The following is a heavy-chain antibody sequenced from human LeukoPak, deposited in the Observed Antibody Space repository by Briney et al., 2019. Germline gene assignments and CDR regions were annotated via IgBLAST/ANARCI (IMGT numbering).Heavy chain of an antibody. CDR1: GFTFSSSA. V-gene: IGHV3-23*01. J-gene: IGHJ4*02. D-gene: IGHD2-15*01. Sequence: GGSLRLSCAASGFTFSSSAMSWVRQAPGKGLEWVSAISNNGGYRYYADSVQGRFTISRDNSKSTLCLQMNSLRAEDTAVYYCAKQLGYCSDGSCYFPYWGQGTLVTVSS. CDR3: AKQLGYCSDGSCYFPY. CDR2: ISNNGGYR.